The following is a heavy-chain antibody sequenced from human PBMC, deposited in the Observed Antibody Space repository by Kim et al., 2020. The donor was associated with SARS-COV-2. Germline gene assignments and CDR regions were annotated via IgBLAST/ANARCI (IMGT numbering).Heavy chain of an antibody. Sequence: GGSLRLSCAASGFSFDDSAMHWVRQAPGKGLEWVSGINYNSGRIGYADSVKGGFTISRDNAKKSLYLQMNRLRDEDTALYYCAKARLTDSNWFDPWGQGTLVTVSS. CDR2: INYNSGRI. V-gene: IGHV3-9*01. CDR1: GFSFDDSA. CDR3: AKARLTDSNWFDP. J-gene: IGHJ5*02. D-gene: IGHD6-25*01.